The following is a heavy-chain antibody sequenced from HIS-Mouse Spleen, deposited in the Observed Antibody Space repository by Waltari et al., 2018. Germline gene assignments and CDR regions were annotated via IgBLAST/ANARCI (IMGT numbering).Heavy chain of an antibody. CDR1: GYTFTSYG. J-gene: IGHJ4*02. CDR2: ISAYTGNT. D-gene: IGHD1-26*01. Sequence: QVQLVQSGAEVKKPGASVKVYCKASGYTFTSYGISWVRQAPGQALEWMGWISAYTGNTNYAQKRKDRDTMTTDTSTSTAYMELRSLISADTAVYYCARDAANSGSYFDYWGQGTLVTGSS. V-gene: IGHV1-18*01. CDR3: ARDAANSGSYFDY.